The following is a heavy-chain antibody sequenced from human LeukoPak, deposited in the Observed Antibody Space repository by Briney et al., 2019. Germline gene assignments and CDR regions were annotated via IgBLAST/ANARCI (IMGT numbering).Heavy chain of an antibody. D-gene: IGHD2-2*02. CDR1: GGSISSSSYY. CDR2: INHSGST. Sequence: SETLSLTCTVSGGSISSSSYYWSWIRQPPGKGLEWIGEINHSGSTNYNPSLKSRVTISVDTSKNQFSLKLSSVTAADTAVYYCARGHCSSTSCHTYYGMDVWGQGTTVTVSS. J-gene: IGHJ6*02. CDR3: ARGHCSSTSCHTYYGMDV. V-gene: IGHV4-39*07.